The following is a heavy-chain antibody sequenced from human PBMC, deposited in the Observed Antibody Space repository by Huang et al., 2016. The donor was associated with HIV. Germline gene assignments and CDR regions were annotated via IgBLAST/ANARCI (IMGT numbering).Heavy chain of an antibody. CDR2: INYSGTI. V-gene: IGHV4-34*01. D-gene: IGHD3-16*01. CDR3: AREVMTSFGGPFDP. CDR1: RGSLSGYY. Sequence: QVPLYQWGAGLLRPSETLSLTCAVYRGSLSGYYWSWIRQSPAKGLEWIGEINYSGTINYNPSLKSRVTISVETSKKQLSLKLKSVTAADTAVYYCAREVMTSFGGPFDPWGQGTLVAVSS. J-gene: IGHJ5*02.